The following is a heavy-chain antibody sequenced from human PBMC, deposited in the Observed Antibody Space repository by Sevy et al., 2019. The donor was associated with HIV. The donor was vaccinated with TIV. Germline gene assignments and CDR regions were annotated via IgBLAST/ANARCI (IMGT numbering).Heavy chain of an antibody. Sequence: ASVKVSCKASGYTFTSYDINWVRQATGQGLEWMGWMNPNSGNTGYAQKFQGRVTMTRNTSISTAYMELSSLRSEDTAVYYCARARYCSSTSCYGYYYYYMDVWGKGTTVTVSS. CDR2: MNPNSGNT. CDR1: GYTFTSYD. CDR3: ARARYCSSTSCYGYYYYYMDV. D-gene: IGHD2-2*01. V-gene: IGHV1-8*01. J-gene: IGHJ6*03.